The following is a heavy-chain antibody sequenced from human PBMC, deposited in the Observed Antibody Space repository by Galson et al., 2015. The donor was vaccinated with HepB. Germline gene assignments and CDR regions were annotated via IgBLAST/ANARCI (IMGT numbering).Heavy chain of an antibody. Sequence: SLRLSCAASGFTFSSYAMHWVRQAPGKGLEWVAVISYDGSNKYYADSVKGRFTISRDNSKNTLYLQMNSLRAEDTAVYYCAREARVRQWLVVNYWGQGTLVTVSS. CDR1: GFTFSSYA. J-gene: IGHJ4*02. V-gene: IGHV3-30*04. CDR2: ISYDGSNK. D-gene: IGHD6-19*01. CDR3: AREARVRQWLVVNY.